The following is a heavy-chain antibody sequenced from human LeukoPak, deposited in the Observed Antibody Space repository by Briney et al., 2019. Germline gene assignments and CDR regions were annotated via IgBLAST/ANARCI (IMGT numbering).Heavy chain of an antibody. CDR3: ARNCGSASCYPV. CDR1: GGSISSGGYY. V-gene: IGHV4-31*03. Sequence: SETLSLTCTVSGGSISSGGYYWNWIRQHPGKGLEWIGYIYYSGSTYYNPSLKSRITISVDTSKNQFSLKLSSVTAADTAVYYCARNCGSASCYPVWGQGTTVTVSS. CDR2: IYYSGST. J-gene: IGHJ6*02. D-gene: IGHD2-2*01.